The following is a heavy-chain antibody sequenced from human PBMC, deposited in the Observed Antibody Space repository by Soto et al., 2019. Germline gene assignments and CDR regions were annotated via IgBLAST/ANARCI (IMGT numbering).Heavy chain of an antibody. CDR3: AHAYGGRSLY. CDR1: GFSLTTDRVG. CDR2: IYWDDSK. Sequence: QITLKESGPTLVKPTQTLTLTCTFSGFSLTTDRVGVGWIRQPPVEALEWLAVIYWDDSKTYRPSLESRLTITKDTSKNQVALTMTNMDSLFTATYYCAHAYGGRSLYWGQGTLVTVSS. V-gene: IGHV2-5*02. J-gene: IGHJ4*02. D-gene: IGHD1-26*01.